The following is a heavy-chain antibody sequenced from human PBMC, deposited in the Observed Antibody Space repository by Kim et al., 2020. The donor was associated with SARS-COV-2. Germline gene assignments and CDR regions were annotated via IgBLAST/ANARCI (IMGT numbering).Heavy chain of an antibody. CDR1: DGSLNGFY. Sequence: SETLSLTCGIFDGSLNGFYWNWIRQPPGKGLEWIGEINYSGTTNSNPSLKSRLTISVDTSKNQFSLSLSSVTAADTAVYYCARVVNSIQKGFDSWGQGTLVTVSS. CDR3: ARVVNSIQKGFDS. J-gene: IGHJ4*02. D-gene: IGHD5-18*01. V-gene: IGHV4-34*01. CDR2: INYSGTT.